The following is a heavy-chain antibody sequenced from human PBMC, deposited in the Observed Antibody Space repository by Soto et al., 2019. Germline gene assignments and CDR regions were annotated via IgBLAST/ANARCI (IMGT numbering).Heavy chain of an antibody. CDR2: IYSGGST. CDR3: ARSGGDYYYYGMDV. J-gene: IGHJ6*02. CDR1: GFTVSSNY. Sequence: EVQLVESGGGLIQPGGSLRLSCAASGFTVSSNYMSWVRQAPGKGLEWVSVIYSGGSTYYADTVKGRFTNSRDNSKTTLYLQMNSLRAEDTAVYYCARSGGDYYYYGMDVWGQGTTVTVSS. V-gene: IGHV3-53*01. D-gene: IGHD2-15*01.